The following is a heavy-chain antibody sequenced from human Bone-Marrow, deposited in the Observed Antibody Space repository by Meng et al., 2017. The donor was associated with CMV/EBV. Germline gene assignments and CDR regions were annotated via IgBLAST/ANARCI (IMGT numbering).Heavy chain of an antibody. CDR3: ATGVADFEY. CDR1: GYTFTSYD. Sequence: GQVVKFGAWVKKPGDSVKVSCKASGYTFTSYDINSVRQAAGQGLEWMGWMNPNSGNTDYAQKFQGRVTMTRNISKSTAYMDLSSLRSEDTAVYYCATGVADFEYWGQGTLVTVSS. CDR2: MNPNSGNT. D-gene: IGHD6-19*01. V-gene: IGHV1-8*01. J-gene: IGHJ4*02.